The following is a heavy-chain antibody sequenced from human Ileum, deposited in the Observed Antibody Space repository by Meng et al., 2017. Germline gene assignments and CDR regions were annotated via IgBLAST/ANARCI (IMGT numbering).Heavy chain of an antibody. CDR1: GGSISSGDYY. CDR2: IYYSGSN. CDR3: ARENTIFGVVWGSWFDP. D-gene: IGHD3-3*01. Sequence: QVQLQESGPGLVKPSQTLSRTCTVSGGSISSGDYYWSWIRQPPGKGLEWIGYIYYSGSNYYNPSLKSRVTISVDTSKNQFSLKLSSVTAADTAVYYCARENTIFGVVWGSWFDPWGQGTLVTVSS. J-gene: IGHJ5*02. V-gene: IGHV4-30-4*01.